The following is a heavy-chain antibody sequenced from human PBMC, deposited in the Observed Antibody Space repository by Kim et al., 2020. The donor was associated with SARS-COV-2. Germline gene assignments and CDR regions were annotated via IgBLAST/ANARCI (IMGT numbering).Heavy chain of an antibody. V-gene: IGHV3-7*01. CDR1: GFTFSSYW. CDR2: IKQDGSEK. Sequence: GGSLRLSCAASGFTFSSYWMSWVRQAPGKGLEWVANIKQDGSEKYYVDSVKGRFTISRDNAKNSLYLQMNSLRAEDTAVYYCARDSEVLWFGELPHYYYYYGMDVWGQGTTVTVSS. D-gene: IGHD3-10*01. CDR3: ARDSEVLWFGELPHYYYYYGMDV. J-gene: IGHJ6*02.